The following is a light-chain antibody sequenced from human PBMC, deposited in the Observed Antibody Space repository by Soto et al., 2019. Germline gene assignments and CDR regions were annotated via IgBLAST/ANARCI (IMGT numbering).Light chain of an antibody. CDR3: QQYKTWPPIP. Sequence: ETGMTQSPATLSVYPGERATLSCRASRGVSRNLAWYQQRPGQAPRLLIYDTSARATGIPSRFSGSGSGTEFTLTISSLQSEDFAVYYCQQYKTWPPIPVGGGTKLDIK. J-gene: IGKJ4*01. V-gene: IGKV3D-15*01. CDR1: RGVSRN. CDR2: DTS.